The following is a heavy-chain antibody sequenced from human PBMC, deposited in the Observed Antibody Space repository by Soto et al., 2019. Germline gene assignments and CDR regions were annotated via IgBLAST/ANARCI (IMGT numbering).Heavy chain of an antibody. D-gene: IGHD6-6*01. Sequence: QLQLQESGSGLVKPSQTLSLTCAVSGGSISSGGYSWSWIRQPPGKGLEWIGYIYHSGSTYYNPSLKSRVTISVDRSKNQFSLKLSSVTAADTAVYYCARGRGSSSSDYYYYGMDVWGQGTTVTVSS. CDR3: ARGRGSSSSDYYYYGMDV. V-gene: IGHV4-30-2*01. J-gene: IGHJ6*02. CDR2: IYHSGST. CDR1: GGSISSGGYS.